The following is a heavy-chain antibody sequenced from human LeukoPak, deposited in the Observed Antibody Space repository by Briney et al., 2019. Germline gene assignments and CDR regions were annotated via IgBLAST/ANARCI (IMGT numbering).Heavy chain of an antibody. D-gene: IGHD3-22*01. CDR2: IYYSGST. J-gene: IGHJ3*02. Sequence: SETLSLTCTDSGGSISSYYWSWIRQPPGKGLEWIGYIYYSGSTNYNPSLKSRVTISVDTSKNQSSLKLSSVTAADTAVYYCARSYDSSGYYYDIWGQGTMVTVSS. CDR1: GGSISSYY. V-gene: IGHV4-59*08. CDR3: ARSYDSSGYYYDI.